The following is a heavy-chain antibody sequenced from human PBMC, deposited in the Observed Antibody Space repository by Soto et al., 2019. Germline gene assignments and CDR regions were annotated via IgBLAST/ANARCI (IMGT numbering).Heavy chain of an antibody. Sequence: SETLSLTCAVYGGSFIGYYWTWIRQPPGTGLEWIGEINHSGSTNYNPSLKSRVTISVDTSKNQFSLKLASVTAADTAVYYCARDKITGLFDYWGQGTLVTVS. CDR1: GGSFIGYY. D-gene: IGHD2-8*02. V-gene: IGHV4-34*01. CDR3: ARDKITGLFDY. J-gene: IGHJ4*02. CDR2: INHSGST.